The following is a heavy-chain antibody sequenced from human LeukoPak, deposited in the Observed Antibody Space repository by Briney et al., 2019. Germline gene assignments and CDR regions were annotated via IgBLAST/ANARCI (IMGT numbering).Heavy chain of an antibody. Sequence: GSLRLSCAASGFTFSSYAMSWVRQAPGKGLEWVSAISGSGGSTYYADSVKGRFTISRDNSKNTLYLQMNSLRAEDTAVYYCIRDIVVVPAVYYFDYWGQGTLVTVSS. CDR2: ISGSGGST. CDR3: IRDIVVVPAVYYFDY. CDR1: GFTFSSYA. V-gene: IGHV3-23*01. J-gene: IGHJ4*02. D-gene: IGHD2-2*01.